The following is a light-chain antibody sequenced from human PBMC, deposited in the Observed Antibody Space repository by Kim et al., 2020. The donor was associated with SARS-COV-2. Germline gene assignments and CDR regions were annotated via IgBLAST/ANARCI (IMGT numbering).Light chain of an antibody. CDR3: QQYGSLPPYT. V-gene: IGKV3-20*01. Sequence: IVLTQSPGTLSLSPGERATLSCRASQTVYKGYLALYQQRPGQTPRLLLYQTSNRATGIPDRFSGSGSGTDFTLTISRLEPEDFAVYYCQQYGSLPPYTFGQGTKLEI. CDR2: QTS. J-gene: IGKJ2*01. CDR1: QTVYKGY.